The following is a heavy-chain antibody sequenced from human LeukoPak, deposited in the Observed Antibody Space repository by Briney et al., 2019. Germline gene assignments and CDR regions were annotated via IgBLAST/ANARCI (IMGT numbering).Heavy chain of an antibody. CDR2: INPSGGST. D-gene: IGHD2-15*01. CDR1: GYTFTGYY. J-gene: IGHJ4*02. Sequence: ASVKVSCKASGYTFTGYYMHWVRQAPGQGLEWMGIINPSGGSTSYAQKFQGRVTMTRDMSTSTVYMELSSLRSEDTAVYYCAREGCSGGSCWDYWGQGTLITVSS. V-gene: IGHV1-46*01. CDR3: AREGCSGGSCWDY.